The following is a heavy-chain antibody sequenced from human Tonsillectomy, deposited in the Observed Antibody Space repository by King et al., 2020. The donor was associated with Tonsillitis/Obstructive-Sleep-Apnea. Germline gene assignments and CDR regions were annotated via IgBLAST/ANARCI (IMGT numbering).Heavy chain of an antibody. CDR2: FDPEDGET. Sequence: QLVQSGAEVKKPGASVKVSCKVSGYTLTELSMHWVRQAPGKGLEWMGGFDPEDGETIYAQKFQGRLTMTEDTSTGTAYMELSSLRSEDTAVYYCAASIVGAISGEYYFDYWGQGTLVTVSS. V-gene: IGHV1-24*01. CDR1: GYTLTELS. D-gene: IGHD1-26*01. CDR3: AASIVGAISGEYYFDY. J-gene: IGHJ4*02.